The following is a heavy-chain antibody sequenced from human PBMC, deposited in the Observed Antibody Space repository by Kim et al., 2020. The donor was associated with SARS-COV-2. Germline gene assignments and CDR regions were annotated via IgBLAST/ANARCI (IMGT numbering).Heavy chain of an antibody. V-gene: IGHV3-23*01. J-gene: IGHJ4*02. CDR3: AKDISSYDSSGL. Sequence: YYADSVKGRFTISRDNSKNTLYLPMNSLGAEDTAVYYCAKDISSYDSSGLWGQGTLVTVSS. D-gene: IGHD3-22*01.